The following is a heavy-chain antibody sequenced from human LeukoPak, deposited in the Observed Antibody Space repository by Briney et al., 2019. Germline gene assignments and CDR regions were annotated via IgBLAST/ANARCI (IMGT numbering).Heavy chain of an antibody. CDR2: IYSDNT. CDR1: GFSFSKDW. Sequence: PGGSLRLSCAASGFSFSKDWMSWVRQAPGKGLEWVSLIYSDNTHYSDSVKGRFTISRDNSKNTLYLQMNSLRAEDTAVYYCARRAGAYSHPYDYWGQGTLVTVSS. J-gene: IGHJ4*02. D-gene: IGHD4/OR15-4a*01. V-gene: IGHV3-53*01. CDR3: ARRAGAYSHPYDY.